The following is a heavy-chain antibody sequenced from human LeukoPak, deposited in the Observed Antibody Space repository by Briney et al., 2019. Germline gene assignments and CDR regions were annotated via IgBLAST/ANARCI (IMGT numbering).Heavy chain of an antibody. J-gene: IGHJ4*02. Sequence: PGGSPRLSCAASGFTFSSYGMHWVRQAPGKGLEWVAFIRYDGSNKYYADSVKGRFTISRDNYTAVYYCAKPKGPKLELSSYFDYWGQGTLVTVSS. CDR1: GFTFSSYG. D-gene: IGHD3-16*02. CDR2: IRYDGSNK. V-gene: IGHV3-30*02. CDR3: Y.